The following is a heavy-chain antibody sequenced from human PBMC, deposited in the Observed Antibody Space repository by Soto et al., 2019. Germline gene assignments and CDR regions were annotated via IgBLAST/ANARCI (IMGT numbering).Heavy chain of an antibody. D-gene: IGHD2-2*02. Sequence: ASVKVSCKASGYTFTSYGISWVRQAPGQGLEWMGWISAYNGNTNYAQKLQGRVTMTTDTSTSTAYMELRSLRSDDTAVYYRARDPGPAAILYYYYGMDVWGQGTTVTVSS. J-gene: IGHJ6*02. CDR3: ARDPGPAAILYYYYGMDV. CDR2: ISAYNGNT. V-gene: IGHV1-18*04. CDR1: GYTFTSYG.